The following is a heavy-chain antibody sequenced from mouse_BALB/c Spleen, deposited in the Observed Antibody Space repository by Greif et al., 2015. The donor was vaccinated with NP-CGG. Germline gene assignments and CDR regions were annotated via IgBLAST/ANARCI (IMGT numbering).Heavy chain of an antibody. V-gene: IGHV1-14*01. J-gene: IGHJ2*01. CDR2: INPYNDGT. CDR1: GYTFTSYV. D-gene: IGHD1-1*01. CDR3: ARRDGNYFDY. Sequence: EVQLQESGPELVKPGASVKMSCKASGYTFTSYVMHWVKQKPGQGLEWIGYINPYNDGTKYNEKLKGKATLTSDKSSGTAYMELSSLTSEDSAVYYCARRDGNYFDYWGQGTTLTVSS.